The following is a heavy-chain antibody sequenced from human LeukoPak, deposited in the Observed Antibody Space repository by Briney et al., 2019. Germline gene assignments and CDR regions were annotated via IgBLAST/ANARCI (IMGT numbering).Heavy chain of an antibody. V-gene: IGHV1-46*01. D-gene: IGHD4-17*01. Sequence: GASVKISCKASGYTFTTYYMHWVRQAPGQGLEWMGIINPSGGSTRCTQKFQGRVTMTRDTSTSTVYMELSSLRSEDTAVYYCARDSFMTTVTPSSMDVWGQGTTVTVSS. CDR3: ARDSFMTTVTPSSMDV. CDR1: GYTFTTYY. J-gene: IGHJ6*02. CDR2: INPSGGST.